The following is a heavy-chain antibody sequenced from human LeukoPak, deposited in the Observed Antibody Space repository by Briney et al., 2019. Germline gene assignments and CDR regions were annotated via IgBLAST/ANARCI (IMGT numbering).Heavy chain of an antibody. Sequence: SETLSLTCAVYGGSISGYYWSWIRQPPGKGLEWIGEINHSGSTNYNPSLKSRVTISVDTSKNQFSLRLTSVTAADTAVYYCARGRREGSGWLGWFDPWGQGTLVTVSS. D-gene: IGHD6-19*01. CDR2: INHSGST. CDR3: ARGRREGSGWLGWFDP. J-gene: IGHJ5*02. CDR1: GGSISGYY. V-gene: IGHV4-34*01.